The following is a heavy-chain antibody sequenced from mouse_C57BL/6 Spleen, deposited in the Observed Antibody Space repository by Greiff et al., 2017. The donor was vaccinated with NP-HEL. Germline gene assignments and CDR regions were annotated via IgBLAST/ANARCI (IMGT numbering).Heavy chain of an antibody. V-gene: IGHV3-6*01. J-gene: IGHJ1*03. D-gene: IGHD2-1*01. Sequence: EVKLMESGPGLVKPSQSLSLTCSVTGYSITSGYYWNWIRQFPGNKLEWMGYISYDGSNNYNPSLKNRISITRDTSKNQFFLKLNSVTTEDTATYYCARDQLRYFDVWGTGTTVTVSS. CDR3: ARDQLRYFDV. CDR2: ISYDGSN. CDR1: GYSITSGYY.